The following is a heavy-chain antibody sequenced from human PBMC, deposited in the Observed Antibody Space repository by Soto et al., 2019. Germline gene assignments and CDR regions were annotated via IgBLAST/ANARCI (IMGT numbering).Heavy chain of an antibody. Sequence: GGSLRLSCAASGFTFSSYAMSWVRQAPGKGLEWVSAISGSGDSTHYADSVKGRFTISRDNSKNTLYLQMNSLRAEDTALYYCAKDKAVSPYNFDYWGQGTLVTVSS. CDR3: AKDKAVSPYNFDY. V-gene: IGHV3-23*01. J-gene: IGHJ4*02. CDR1: GFTFSSYA. D-gene: IGHD6-19*01. CDR2: ISGSGDST.